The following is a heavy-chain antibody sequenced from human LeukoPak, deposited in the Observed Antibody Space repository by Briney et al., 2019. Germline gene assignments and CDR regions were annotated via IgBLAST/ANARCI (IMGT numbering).Heavy chain of an antibody. Sequence: SETLSLTCAVYGGSFSGYYWSWIRQPPGKGLEWIGEINHSGSTNYNPSLKSRVTISVDTSKNQFSLKLSSVTAADTAVYYCARDHISGSYYSGFDYWGQGTLVTVSS. V-gene: IGHV4-34*01. CDR3: ARDHISGSYYSGFDY. J-gene: IGHJ4*02. CDR1: GGSFSGYY. CDR2: INHSGST. D-gene: IGHD3-10*01.